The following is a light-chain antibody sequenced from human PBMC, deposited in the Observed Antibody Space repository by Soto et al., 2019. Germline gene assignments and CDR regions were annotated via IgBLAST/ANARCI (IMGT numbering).Light chain of an antibody. J-gene: IGKJ1*01. V-gene: IGKV3-15*01. CDR3: QQYNNWLRT. Sequence: EIVMTQSPATLSVSPGERATLSYRASQSVSSNLAWYQQKPGQAPRLLIYGVTTRATGIPARFSGSGSGTEFTLTISSLQSEDFAVYYCQQYNNWLRTFGQGTKVEIK. CDR1: QSVSSN. CDR2: GVT.